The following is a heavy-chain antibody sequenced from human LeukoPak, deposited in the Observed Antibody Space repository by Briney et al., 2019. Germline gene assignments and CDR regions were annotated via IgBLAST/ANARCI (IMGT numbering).Heavy chain of an antibody. CDR3: ASHSGGYAY. Sequence: SETLSLTCAVYGGSFSGYYWSWIRQPPGKGLEWIGEINHSGSTNYNPSLKGRVTISVDTSKNQFSLKLSSVTAADTAVYYCASHSGGYAYWGQGTLVTVSS. J-gene: IGHJ4*02. V-gene: IGHV4-34*01. CDR1: GGSFSGYY. D-gene: IGHD5-12*01. CDR2: INHSGST.